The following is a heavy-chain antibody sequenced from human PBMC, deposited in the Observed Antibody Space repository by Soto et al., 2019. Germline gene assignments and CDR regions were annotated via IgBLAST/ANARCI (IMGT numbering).Heavy chain of an antibody. CDR3: ARESLLNDYGSDY. CDR1: GFTFSSYS. V-gene: IGHV3-21*01. D-gene: IGHD4-17*01. J-gene: IGHJ4*02. Sequence: PGGSLRLSCAASGFTFSSYSMNWVRQAPGKGLEWVSSISSSSSYIYYADSVKGRFTISRDNAKNSLYLQMNSLRAEDTAVYYCARESLLNDYGSDYWGQGTLVTVSS. CDR2: ISSSSSYI.